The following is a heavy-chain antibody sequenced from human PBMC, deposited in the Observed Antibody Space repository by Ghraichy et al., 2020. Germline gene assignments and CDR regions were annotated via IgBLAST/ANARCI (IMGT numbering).Heavy chain of an antibody. CDR3: ATDRAYTYGPKRPFEY. Sequence: ASVKVSCKTSGYSFSNYGITWVRQAPGQGLEWMGWVSTYSGETNYGQKLQGRVTMTTDTSTSTAYMELRSLRSDDTAVYYCATDRAYTYGPKRPFEYWGQGTLVTVS. J-gene: IGHJ4*02. D-gene: IGHD5-18*01. CDR2: VSTYSGET. CDR1: GYSFSNYG. V-gene: IGHV1-18*01.